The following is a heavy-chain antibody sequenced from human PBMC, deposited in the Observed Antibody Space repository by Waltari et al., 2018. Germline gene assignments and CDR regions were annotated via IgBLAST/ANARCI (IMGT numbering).Heavy chain of an antibody. D-gene: IGHD1-26*01. CDR2: LDAGYYDT. CDR1: GYSFTSYW. J-gene: IGHJ4*01. Sequence: EVQLVQSGAEVKKPGESLKISCKGSGYSFTSYWIGWVRKMPGKGQEWMGMLDAGYYDTRYTPSFQGKFTISADKSISTAYLQWSSLNASDTAMYYCARTPCYSGSYYYFDYGGHGTLVTVAS. V-gene: IGHV5-51*01. CDR3: ARTPCYSGSYYYFDY.